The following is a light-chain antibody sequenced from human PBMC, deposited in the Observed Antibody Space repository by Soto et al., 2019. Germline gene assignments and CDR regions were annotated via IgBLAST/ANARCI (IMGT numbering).Light chain of an antibody. CDR2: GAT. CDR1: QSVTSSY. Sequence: EIVLTQSPGTLSVSPGGTATLSCRASQSVTSSYLAWYQQQPGQAPRLLIYGATSRATGIPDRFSGSGSGIDFTLTISRLEPEDLAVYVCQQYDSAPFTFGPGTKVEI. J-gene: IGKJ3*01. V-gene: IGKV3-20*01. CDR3: QQYDSAPFT.